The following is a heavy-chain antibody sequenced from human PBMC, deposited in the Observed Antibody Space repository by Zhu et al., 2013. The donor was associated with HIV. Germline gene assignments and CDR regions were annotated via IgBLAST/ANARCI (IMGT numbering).Heavy chain of an antibody. Sequence: QVQLVQSGAEVKKPGSSVKVSCKASGGTFSSYAISWVRQAPGQGLEWMGGIIPIFGTANYAQKFQGRVTITADESTSTAYMELSSLRSEDTAVYYCARDYFLGYSYGLGVVQKKSNENNYYYYGMDVWGQGTTVTVSS. CDR1: GGTFSSYA. J-gene: IGHJ6*02. D-gene: IGHD5-18*01. CDR2: IIPIFGTA. V-gene: IGHV1-69*01. CDR3: ARDYFLGYSYGLGVVQKKSNENNYYYYGMDV.